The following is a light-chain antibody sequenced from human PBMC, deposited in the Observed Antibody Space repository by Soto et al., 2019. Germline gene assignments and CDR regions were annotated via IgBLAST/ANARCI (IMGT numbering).Light chain of an antibody. Sequence: IQMTQFPSSLSASVGDRVTITCRAGQTVIRYLNWYQQKPGRATNLLIYAVSNLQSGVPSRFSGSGSGTEFTLTISDLQPEDFATYYWQQSYRTLFTFGPGTKVEIK. J-gene: IGKJ3*01. CDR2: AVS. V-gene: IGKV1-39*01. CDR1: QTVIRY. CDR3: QQSYRTLFT.